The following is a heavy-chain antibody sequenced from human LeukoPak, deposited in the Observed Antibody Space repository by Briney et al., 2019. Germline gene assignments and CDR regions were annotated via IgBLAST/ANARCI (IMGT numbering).Heavy chain of an antibody. CDR3: ARRIGNSDAFDI. CDR1: GDSVSSNSAA. J-gene: IGHJ3*02. D-gene: IGHD4-23*01. V-gene: IGHV6-1*01. CDR2: TYYRSKWYN. Sequence: TSQTLSLTCAISGDSVSSNSAAWNWIRQSPSRGLEWLGRTYYRSKWYNDYAVSVKSRITINPDTSKSQFSLQLNSVTPEDTAVYYCARRIGNSDAFDIWGQGTMVTVSS.